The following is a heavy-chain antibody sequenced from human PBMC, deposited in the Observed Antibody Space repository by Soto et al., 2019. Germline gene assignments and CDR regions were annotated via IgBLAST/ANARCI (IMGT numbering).Heavy chain of an antibody. CDR1: GYTFTTYT. CDR3: ARDLYGAGSDLDF. J-gene: IGHJ4*02. CDR2: INAGNGNT. D-gene: IGHD3-10*01. Sequence: QVQHVQSGPEVKKPGTSVKVSCKTFGYTFTTYTIHWVRQAPGQRPEWMGWINAGNGNTEYSQKFQDRVTLSRDTXASIAYMELSTLTSEDTAIYYCARDLYGAGSDLDFWGQGTLVTVSS. V-gene: IGHV1-3*01.